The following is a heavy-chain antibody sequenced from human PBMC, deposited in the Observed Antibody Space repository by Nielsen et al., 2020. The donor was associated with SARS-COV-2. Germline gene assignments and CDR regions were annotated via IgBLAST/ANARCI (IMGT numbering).Heavy chain of an antibody. V-gene: IGHV3-9*01. CDR1: GFTFDDYA. D-gene: IGHD3-10*01. Sequence: SLKISCAASGFTFDDYAMHWVRQAPGKGLEWVSGISWNSGSIGYADSVKGRFTISRDNAKNSLYLQMNSLRAEDTALYYCAKLILAAPGDPRAFDIWGQGTMVTVSS. J-gene: IGHJ3*02. CDR3: AKLILAAPGDPRAFDI. CDR2: ISWNSGSI.